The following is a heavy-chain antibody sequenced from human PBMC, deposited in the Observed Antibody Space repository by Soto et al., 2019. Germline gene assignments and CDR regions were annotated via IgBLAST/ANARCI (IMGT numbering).Heavy chain of an antibody. V-gene: IGHV2-5*02. J-gene: IGHJ4*02. CDR1: GFSLSTYGVG. D-gene: IGHD5-12*01. CDR3: AHRKSGNGWDAGYFDS. Sequence: QSTLKESGPTLVKPTQTLTLTCTFSGFSLSTYGVGVGWVRQPPVKALEWLVFVYWDDDNRYNPSLKSRLTVTKDNSKNQAVLTMANMDPVDTATYYCAHRKSGNGWDAGYFDSWGQGILVTVSS. CDR2: VYWDDDN.